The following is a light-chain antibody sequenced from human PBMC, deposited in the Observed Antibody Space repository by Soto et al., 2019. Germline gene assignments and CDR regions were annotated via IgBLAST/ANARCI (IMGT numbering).Light chain of an antibody. CDR1: SSDVGGYNY. J-gene: IGLJ2*01. CDR3: SSYTSIITLV. CDR2: EVS. Sequence: QSALTQPASVSGSPGQSITISCTGTSSDVGGYNYVSWYQQHPGKAPKLMIYEVSNRPSGVSNRFSGSKSGNTASLTISGLQAEDEADYYCSSYTSIITLVFGGGTQLTVL. V-gene: IGLV2-14*01.